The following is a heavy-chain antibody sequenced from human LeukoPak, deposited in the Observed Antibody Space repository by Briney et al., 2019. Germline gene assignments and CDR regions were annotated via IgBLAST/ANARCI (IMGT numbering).Heavy chain of an antibody. CDR3: EKNLNSYGYY. CDR1: GFIFDDSA. D-gene: IGHD5-18*01. CDR2: ISGDGVST. V-gene: IGHV3-43*02. Sequence: GWSLRLSCAASGFIFDDSAMHWVRQAPGKVLEWVSLISGDGVSTYYADSVKGRFIISRDNSKNSLYQQMNSLRTEDTALYYCEKNLNSYGYYWGQGTLVTVSS. J-gene: IGHJ4*02.